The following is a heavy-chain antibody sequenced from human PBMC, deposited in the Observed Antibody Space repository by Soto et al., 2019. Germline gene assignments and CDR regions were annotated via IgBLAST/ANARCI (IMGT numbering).Heavy chain of an antibody. CDR3: ARGRWQNYCANPSCFTFGS. CDR1: GFSLSDYG. D-gene: IGHD2-21*01. Sequence: QVQLVESGGGVVQPGRSLRLSCTASGFSLSDYGMHWVRQAPGKGLEWVAFISLDGGDTYYADSLRGRFTVSRDNSKDTLYLQVNSLRDDDTAVFYCARGRWQNYCANPSCFTFGSWGQGTLVTVSS. CDR2: ISLDGGDT. J-gene: IGHJ5*02. V-gene: IGHV3-30*03.